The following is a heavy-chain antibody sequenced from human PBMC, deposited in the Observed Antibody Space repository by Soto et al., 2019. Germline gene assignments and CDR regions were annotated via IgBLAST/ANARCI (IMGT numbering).Heavy chain of an antibody. CDR2: ISAYNGNT. CDR1: GYTFTSYG. V-gene: IGHV1-18*04. CDR3: ARARVYDLLTVSDDVFKV. D-gene: IGHD3-9*01. J-gene: IGHJ3*01. Sequence: GASVKVSCKASGYTFTSYGISWVRQAPGQGLEWMGWISAYNGNTNYAQKLQGRVTMTTDSSTSTAYMELRSLRSDDTAVYYCARARVYDLLTVSDDVFKVWAEMTMVTV.